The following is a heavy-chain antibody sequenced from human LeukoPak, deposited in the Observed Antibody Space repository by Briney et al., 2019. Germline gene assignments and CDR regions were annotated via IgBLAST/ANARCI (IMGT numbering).Heavy chain of an antibody. Sequence: ASVKVSCTASGYTFTGYYMHWVRQAPGQGLEWMGWISAYNGNTNYAQKLQGRVTMTTDTSTSTAYMELRSLRSDDTAVYYCARGFSGYGDYWGQGTLVTVSS. J-gene: IGHJ4*02. D-gene: IGHD3-22*01. CDR2: ISAYNGNT. CDR3: ARGFSGYGDY. V-gene: IGHV1-18*04. CDR1: GYTFTGYY.